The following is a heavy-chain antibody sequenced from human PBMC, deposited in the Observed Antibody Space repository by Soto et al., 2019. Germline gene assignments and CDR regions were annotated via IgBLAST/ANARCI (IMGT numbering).Heavy chain of an antibody. CDR2: VYTSAST. D-gene: IGHD1-26*01. J-gene: IGHJ4*02. CDR3: ARTVGAADYFDF. V-gene: IGHV4-4*07. CDR1: GGCIGKYY. Sequence: EILSLAWILEGGCIGKYYGSWIRPPAGKGLEWIGRVYTSASTTYKRSLKSQVTMSIETSNNQFSLKLNSVTAANTAVYYCARTVGAADYFDFWGQGTLVTLSS.